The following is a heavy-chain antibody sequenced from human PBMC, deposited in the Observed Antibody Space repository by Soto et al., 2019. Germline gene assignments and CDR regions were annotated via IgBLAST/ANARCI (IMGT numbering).Heavy chain of an antibody. CDR1: GFTFSSYA. D-gene: IGHD6-13*01. V-gene: IGHV3-23*01. Sequence: EVQLLESGGGLVQPGGSLRLSCAASGFTFSSYAMSWVRQAPGKGLEWVSAISGSGGSTYYADSVQGRSTISSDNSKNTLYLRMNSLRAEDTAVYYCAKVRGSRSCCENKVDYRGQGTLVTVSS. CDR2: ISGSGGST. CDR3: AKVRGSRSCCENKVDY. J-gene: IGHJ4*02.